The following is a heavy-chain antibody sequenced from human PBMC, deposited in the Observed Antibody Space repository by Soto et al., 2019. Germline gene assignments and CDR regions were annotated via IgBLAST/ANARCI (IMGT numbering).Heavy chain of an antibody. CDR1: GFTFSNYW. CDR2: IKEDGSEK. CDR3: TRHVRQPAH. D-gene: IGHD6-13*01. J-gene: IGHJ4*02. V-gene: IGHV3-7*01. Sequence: GGSLRLSCVASGFTFSNYWMNWVRQAPGKGLEWVANIKEDGSEKYYVDSVKGRFTISRDNAKNSLYLQMNSLRAEDTAVYYCTRHVRQPAHWGQGTPVTVSS.